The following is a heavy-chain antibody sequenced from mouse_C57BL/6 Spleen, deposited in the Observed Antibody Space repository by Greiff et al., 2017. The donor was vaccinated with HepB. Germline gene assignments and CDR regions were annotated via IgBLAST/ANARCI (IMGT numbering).Heavy chain of an antibody. Sequence: VHVKQSVAELVRPGASVKLSCTASGFNIKNTYMHWVKQRPEQGLEWIGRIDPANGNTKYAPKFQGKATITADTSSNTAYLQLSSLTSEDTAIYYCARDYGSSYGYYFDYWGQGTTLTVSS. D-gene: IGHD1-1*01. CDR2: IDPANGNT. J-gene: IGHJ2*01. CDR3: ARDYGSSYGYYFDY. V-gene: IGHV14-3*01. CDR1: GFNIKNTY.